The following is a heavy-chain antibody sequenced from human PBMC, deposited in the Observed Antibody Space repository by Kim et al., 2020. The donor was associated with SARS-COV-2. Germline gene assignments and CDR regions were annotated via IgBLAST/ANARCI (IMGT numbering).Heavy chain of an antibody. CDR3: ASGDSSSWYDYYYYGMDV. D-gene: IGHD6-13*01. Sequence: GGSLRLSCAASGFTFSSYGMHWVRQAPGKGLEWVAVISYDGSNKYYADSVKGRFTISRDNSKNTLYLQMNSLRAEDTAVYYCASGDSSSWYDYYYYGMDVWGQGTTVTVS. V-gene: IGHV3-33*05. CDR2: ISYDGSNK. J-gene: IGHJ6*02. CDR1: GFTFSSYG.